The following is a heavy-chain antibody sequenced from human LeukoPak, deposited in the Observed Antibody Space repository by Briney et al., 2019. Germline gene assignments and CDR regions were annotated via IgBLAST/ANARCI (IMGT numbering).Heavy chain of an antibody. V-gene: IGHV4-34*01. CDR2: INHSGST. CDR1: GGSFSGYY. Sequence: PSETLSLTCAVYGGSFSGYYWSWIRQPPGKGLEWIGEINHSGSTNYNPSLKSRVTISVDTSKNQFSLKLSSVTAADTAVYYCARAKRLKCSSTSCYLFDYWGRGTLVTVSS. D-gene: IGHD2-2*01. J-gene: IGHJ4*02. CDR3: ARAKRLKCSSTSCYLFDY.